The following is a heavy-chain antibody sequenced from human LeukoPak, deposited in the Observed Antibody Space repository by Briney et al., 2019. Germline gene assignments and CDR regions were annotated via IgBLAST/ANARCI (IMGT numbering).Heavy chain of an antibody. D-gene: IGHD3-3*01. CDR3: ARGPPGGIRFLEWKSPLDS. CDR1: GYTFTSYY. J-gene: IGHJ4*02. CDR2: INPDGGDT. Sequence: GASVKVSCKASGYTFTSYYMHWVRQAPGHGLEWMGWINPDGGDTNYAQKFQGRVTMTRDTSISMAYMELSSLRSDDMAVYYCARGPPGGIRFLEWKSPLDSWGQGTLVTVSS. V-gene: IGHV1-2*02.